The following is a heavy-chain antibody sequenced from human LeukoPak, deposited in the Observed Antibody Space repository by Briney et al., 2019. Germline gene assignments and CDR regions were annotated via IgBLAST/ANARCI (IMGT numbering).Heavy chain of an antibody. V-gene: IGHV4-59*01. Sequence: PSETLSLTCTVSGGSISIYYWSWIRQPPGKGLEWIGYIYYSGSTNYNPSLKSRITISVDTSKNQFSLKLSSVTAADTAVYYCARVRGYSSSFGAFDIWGQGTMVTVSS. D-gene: IGHD6-13*01. CDR3: ARVRGYSSSFGAFDI. CDR2: IYYSGST. CDR1: GGSISIYY. J-gene: IGHJ3*02.